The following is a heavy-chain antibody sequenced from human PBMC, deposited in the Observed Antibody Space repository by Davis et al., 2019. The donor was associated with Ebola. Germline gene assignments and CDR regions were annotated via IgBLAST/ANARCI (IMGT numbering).Heavy chain of an antibody. CDR2: ISDSGST. V-gene: IGHV4-59*12. D-gene: IGHD5-12*01. CDR3: AIGIVATIMV. Sequence: PSETLFLTCAVYGGSFSGYYWSWIRQPPGKGLEWIGYISDSGSTNYNSSLKSRVTISLDTSKNQFSLKLSSVTAADTAVYYCAIGIVATIMVWGQGTLVTVSS. J-gene: IGHJ4*02. CDR1: GGSFSGYY.